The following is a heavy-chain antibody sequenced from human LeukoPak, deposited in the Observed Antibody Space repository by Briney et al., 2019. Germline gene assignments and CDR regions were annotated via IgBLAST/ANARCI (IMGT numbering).Heavy chain of an antibody. CDR2: IRSKAYGGTT. Sequence: TLRLSCAASGFTFSSYEMNWVRQAPGKGLEWVGFIRSKAYGGTTEYAASVKGRFTISRDDSKSIAYLQMNSLKTEDTAVYYCTRYDFWSGYPNMDVWGKGTTVTVSS. J-gene: IGHJ6*03. D-gene: IGHD3-3*01. CDR3: TRYDFWSGYPNMDV. CDR1: GFTFSSYE. V-gene: IGHV3-49*04.